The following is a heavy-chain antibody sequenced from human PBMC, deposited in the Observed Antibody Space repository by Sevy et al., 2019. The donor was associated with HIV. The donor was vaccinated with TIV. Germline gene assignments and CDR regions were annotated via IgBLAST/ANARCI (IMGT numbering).Heavy chain of an antibody. CDR3: AKDRDYDSGGYKGYFFDS. J-gene: IGHJ4*02. V-gene: IGHV3-23*01. Sequence: GGSLRLSCAVSGFSGFTFSSFVISWVRQAPGKGLEWVSAISGSGGSTYYADSVKGRFTIARDNSRNTLYLQMNSLSAEDTALYYCAKDRDYDSGGYKGYFFDSWGQGTLVTVSS. CDR1: GFSGFTFSSFV. D-gene: IGHD3-22*01. CDR2: ISGSGGST.